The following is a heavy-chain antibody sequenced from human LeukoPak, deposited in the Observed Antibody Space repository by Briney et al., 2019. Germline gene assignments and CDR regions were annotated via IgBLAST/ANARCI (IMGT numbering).Heavy chain of an antibody. J-gene: IGHJ5*02. CDR1: GGSISSGDYY. V-gene: IGHV4-61*02. Sequence: PSETLSLTCTVSGGSISSGDYYWSWIRQPAGKGLEWIGRIYTSGSTNYNPSLKSRVTMSVDTSKNQFSLKLSSVTAADTAVYYCARVVAVAGPGGLNWFDPWGQGTLVTVSS. D-gene: IGHD6-19*01. CDR2: IYTSGST. CDR3: ARVVAVAGPGGLNWFDP.